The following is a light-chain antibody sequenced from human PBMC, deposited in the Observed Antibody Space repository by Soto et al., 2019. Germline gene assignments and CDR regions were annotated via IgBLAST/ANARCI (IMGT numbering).Light chain of an antibody. CDR3: CSYAGSSTFRV. CDR2: EVS. Sequence: QSALTQPASVSGSPGQSITISCTGTSSDVGSYNLVSWYQQHPGKAPKLMIYEVSKRPSGVSNRFSGSKSGNTASLTISGLQAEAEADYYCCSYAGSSTFRVFGGGTKVTVL. CDR1: SSDVGSYNL. J-gene: IGLJ2*01. V-gene: IGLV2-23*02.